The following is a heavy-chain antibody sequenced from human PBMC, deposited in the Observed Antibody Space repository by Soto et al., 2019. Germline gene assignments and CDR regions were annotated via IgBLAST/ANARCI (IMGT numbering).Heavy chain of an antibody. V-gene: IGHV4-30-2*01. Sequence: QLQLKESGSRLVKFSETLSLTSDVSGDTISTGGYTWAWIRQQPGKALQGIGHTYLSGNPYTTPTPKSRAXIXVXRXQNQFSLKVRPVTAADTAVHYCATETCGDYVGYFDPWGQGILVTVSS. CDR2: TYLSGNP. CDR1: GDTISTGGYT. CDR3: ATETCGDYVGYFDP. J-gene: IGHJ5*02. D-gene: IGHD4-17*01.